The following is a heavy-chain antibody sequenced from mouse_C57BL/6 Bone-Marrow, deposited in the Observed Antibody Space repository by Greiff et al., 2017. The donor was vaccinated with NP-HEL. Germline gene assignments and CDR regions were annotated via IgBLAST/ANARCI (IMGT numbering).Heavy chain of an antibody. CDR2: INPNNGGT. CDR3: APYDYFAY. CDR1: GYTFTDYY. J-gene: IGHJ3*01. V-gene: IGHV1-26*01. Sequence: VQLQQSGPELVKPGASVKISCKASGYTFTDYYMNWVKQSHGKSLEWIGDINPNNGGTSYNQKFKGKATLTVDKSSSTAYMELRSLTSEDSAVYYCAPYDYFAYWGQGTLVTVSA. D-gene: IGHD2-4*01.